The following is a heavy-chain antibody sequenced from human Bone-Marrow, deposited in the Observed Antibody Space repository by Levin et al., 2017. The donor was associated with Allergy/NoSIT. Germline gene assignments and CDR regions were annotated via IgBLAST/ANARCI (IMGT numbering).Heavy chain of an antibody. Sequence: TSETLSLTCTISGGSITSYFWSWVRQPPGKSLEWVGYITYSGTTHYNPSLKSRVTMSIDTSKSQFSLKLSSVTAADTAMYYCASVPGPAHNWFDPWGQGPLVTVSS. CDR2: ITYSGTT. D-gene: IGHD2-2*01. CDR1: GGSITSYF. CDR3: ASVPGPAHNWFDP. J-gene: IGHJ5*02. V-gene: IGHV4-59*08.